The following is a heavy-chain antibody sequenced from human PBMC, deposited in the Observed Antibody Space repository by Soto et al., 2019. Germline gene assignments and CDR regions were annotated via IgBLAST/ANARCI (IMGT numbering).Heavy chain of an antibody. J-gene: IGHJ3*02. V-gene: IGHV3-33*01. CDR1: GFTFSSYG. D-gene: IGHD6-19*01. CDR3: ARGQGSSGWNAFDI. CDR2: IWYDGSNK. Sequence: PGGSLRLSCAASGFTFSSYGMHWVRQAPGKGLEWVAVIWYDGSNKYYADSVKGRFTISRDNSKNTLYLKMNSLRAEDTAVYYCARGQGSSGWNAFDIWGQGTMVTVSS.